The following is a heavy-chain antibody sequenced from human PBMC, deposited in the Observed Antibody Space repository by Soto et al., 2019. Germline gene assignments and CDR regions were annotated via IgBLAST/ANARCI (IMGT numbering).Heavy chain of an antibody. Sequence: QVQLVESGGGVVQPGRSLRLSCAASGFTFSSYALHWVRQAPGKGLEWVALISYDGSNKYYADSVKGRFTISRDNSKNTLFLQVNSLRAEDTAVYYCARAFDSGYFDYWGQGTLVTGSS. D-gene: IGHD1-26*01. V-gene: IGHV3-30-3*01. CDR3: ARAFDSGYFDY. CDR2: ISYDGSNK. J-gene: IGHJ4*02. CDR1: GFTFSSYA.